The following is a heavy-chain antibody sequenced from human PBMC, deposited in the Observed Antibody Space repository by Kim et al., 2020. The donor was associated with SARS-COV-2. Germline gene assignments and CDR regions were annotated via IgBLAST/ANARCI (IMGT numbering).Heavy chain of an antibody. V-gene: IGHV1-69*13. J-gene: IGHJ4*02. CDR3: ARDQDYYGSGSAIDY. CDR2: IIPIFGTG. D-gene: IGHD3-10*01. Sequence: SVKVSCKASGGTFSSYAISWVRQAPGQGLEWMGGIIPIFGTGNYAQKFQGRVTITADESTSTAYMELSSLRSEDTAVYYCARDQDYYGSGSAIDYWGQGTLVTVSS. CDR1: GGTFSSYA.